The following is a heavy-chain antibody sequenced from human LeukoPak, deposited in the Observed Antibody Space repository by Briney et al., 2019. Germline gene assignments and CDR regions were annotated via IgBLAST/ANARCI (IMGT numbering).Heavy chain of an antibody. CDR2: IKQDGSEK. Sequence: GGSLRLSCAASGFTFSSYWMSWVRQAPGKGLDWVANIKQDGSEKYYVDSVKGRFTISRDNAKNSLYLQMNSLRAEDTAVYYCARDTRFLEWLGWFDPWGQGTLVTVSS. V-gene: IGHV3-7*01. D-gene: IGHD3-3*01. CDR3: ARDTRFLEWLGWFDP. J-gene: IGHJ5*02. CDR1: GFTFSSYW.